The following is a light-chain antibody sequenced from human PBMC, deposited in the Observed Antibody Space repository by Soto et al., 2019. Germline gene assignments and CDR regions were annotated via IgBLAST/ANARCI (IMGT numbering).Light chain of an antibody. Sequence: EIVLTQSPATLSLSPGERATLSCRASQSVTSYLAWYQQRPGQAPRLLINDASRRATGIPDRFSGSGSGADFTLTISSLEPEDFAVYYCQQRSSWPITFGQ. CDR1: QSVTSY. V-gene: IGKV3-11*01. CDR3: QQRSSWPIT. CDR2: DAS. J-gene: IGKJ5*01.